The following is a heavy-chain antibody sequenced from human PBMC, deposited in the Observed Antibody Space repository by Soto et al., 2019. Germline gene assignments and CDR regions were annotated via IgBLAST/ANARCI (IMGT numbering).Heavy chain of an antibody. Sequence: EVQLVESGGGLVKPGGSRRLSCAASGFTFSSYSMNWVRKAPGKGLEWVSYISSSSSTIYYADSVKGRFTISRDNAKNSLYLQMNSLRAEDTAVYYCARETQWLNWFDPWGQGTLVTVSS. CDR1: GFTFSSYS. J-gene: IGHJ5*02. D-gene: IGHD6-19*01. CDR3: ARETQWLNWFDP. CDR2: ISSSSSTI. V-gene: IGHV3-48*01.